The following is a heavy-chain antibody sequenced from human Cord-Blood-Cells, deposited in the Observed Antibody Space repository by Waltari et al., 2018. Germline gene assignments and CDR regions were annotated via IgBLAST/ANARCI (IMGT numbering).Heavy chain of an antibody. CDR1: AFTFSSYW. CDR3: ASYDSSGYYFDY. V-gene: IGHV3-74*01. CDR2: INSDGSST. J-gene: IGHJ4*02. Sequence: EVQLVESGGGLVQPGGSLSLSCPPSAFTFSSYWMHWVCQAPGKGLVWVSRINSDGSSTSYADSVKGRFTISRDNAKNTLYLQMNSLRAEDTAVYYCASYDSSGYYFDYWGQGTLVTVSS. D-gene: IGHD3-22*01.